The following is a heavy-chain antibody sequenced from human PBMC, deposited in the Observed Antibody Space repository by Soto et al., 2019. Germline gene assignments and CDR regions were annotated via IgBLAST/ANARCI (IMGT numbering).Heavy chain of an antibody. Sequence: QVHLVQSGAEVKKPEASVNVSCKASGYTFIDYYIHWLRQAPGQGPEWMGWIIPKSGDTNYSEKFQGRVAMTRETTINTAYMEMTSLRSDDTAVYYCARGFYDSSGFFYAGWFGPLGQGTLVPVSS. CDR3: ARGFYDSSGFFYAGWFGP. D-gene: IGHD3-22*01. J-gene: IGHJ5*02. CDR1: GYTFIDYY. CDR2: IIPKSGDT. V-gene: IGHV1-2*02.